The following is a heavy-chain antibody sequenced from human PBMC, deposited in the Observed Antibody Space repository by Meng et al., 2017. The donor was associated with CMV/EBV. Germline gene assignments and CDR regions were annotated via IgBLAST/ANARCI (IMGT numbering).Heavy chain of an antibody. D-gene: IGHD1-14*01. CDR3: ARVTSRVAGAFDY. Sequence: QGQLQESGPGLVKLSQTLSLTCTGSGGSISSGDYYWSWIRQPPGKGLEWIGYIYYSGSTYYNPSLKSRVTISVDTSKNQFSLKLSSVTAADTAVYYCARVTSRVAGAFDYWGQGTLVTVSS. J-gene: IGHJ4*02. CDR2: IYYSGST. V-gene: IGHV4-30-4*08. CDR1: GGSISSGDYY.